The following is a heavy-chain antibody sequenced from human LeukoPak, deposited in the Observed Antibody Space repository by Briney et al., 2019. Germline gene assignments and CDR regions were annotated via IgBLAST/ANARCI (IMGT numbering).Heavy chain of an antibody. CDR1: GGSISSGGYY. J-gene: IGHJ6*03. CDR2: IYHSGST. CDR3: ARAPAGPPYYYMGV. V-gene: IGHV4-30-2*01. Sequence: SQTLSLTCTVSGGSISSGGYYWSWIRQPPGKGLEWIGYIYHSGSTYYNPSLKSRVTISVDRSKNQFSLKLSSVTAADTAVYYCARAPAGPPYYYMGVWGRGTTVAVSS.